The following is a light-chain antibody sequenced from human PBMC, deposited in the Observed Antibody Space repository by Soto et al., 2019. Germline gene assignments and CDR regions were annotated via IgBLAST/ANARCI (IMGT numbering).Light chain of an antibody. Sequence: PGERATLSCRASQRVSSTYLAWYQQKPGEAPRLLIYDTSSRATGIPDRFSGSGSGTDFTLAISRLEAEDFSVYYCQQGGSSPSFGQPTKVHLK. J-gene: IGKJ1*01. V-gene: IGKV3-20*01. CDR1: QRVSSTY. CDR2: DTS. CDR3: QQGGSSPS.